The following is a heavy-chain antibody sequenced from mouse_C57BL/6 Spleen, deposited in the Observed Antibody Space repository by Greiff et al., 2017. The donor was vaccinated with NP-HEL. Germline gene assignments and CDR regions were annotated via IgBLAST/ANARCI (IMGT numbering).Heavy chain of an antibody. CDR3: ARENDEAMDY. D-gene: IGHD2-12*01. CDR1: GYSITSGYY. V-gene: IGHV3-6*01. J-gene: IGHJ4*01. CDR2: ISYDGSN. Sequence: EVKLQQSCPGLVKPSQSLSLTCSVTGYSITSGYYWNWIRQFPGNKLEWMGYISYDGSNNYNPSLKNRISITRDTSKNQFFLKLNSVTTEDTATYYCARENDEAMDYWGQGTSVTVSS.